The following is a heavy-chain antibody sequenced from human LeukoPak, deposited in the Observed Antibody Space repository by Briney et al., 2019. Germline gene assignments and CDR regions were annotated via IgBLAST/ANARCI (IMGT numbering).Heavy chain of an antibody. D-gene: IGHD6-13*01. CDR2: ISGSGGST. CDR1: GFTFSSYA. V-gene: IGHV3-23*01. J-gene: IGHJ3*02. Sequence: GGSLRLSCAASGFTFSSYAMSWVRQAPGKGLEWVSAISGSGGSTYYADSVKGRFTISRDNSKNTLYLQMNSLRAEDTAVYYCAKLLAGKSSIAAAGITTDDIWGQGTMVTVSS. CDR3: AKLLAGKSSIAAAGITTDDI.